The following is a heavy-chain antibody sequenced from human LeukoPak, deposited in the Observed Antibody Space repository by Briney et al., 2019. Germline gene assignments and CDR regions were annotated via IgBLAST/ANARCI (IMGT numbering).Heavy chain of an antibody. CDR3: ATARAVGADRWFDP. J-gene: IGHJ5*02. CDR2: INPSGGST. V-gene: IGHV1-46*01. Sequence: ASVKVSCKASENTFTSYYMHWVRQAPGQGLEWMGIINPSGGSTSYAQKFQGRVTMTRDMSTSTVYMELSSLRSEDTAVYYCATARAVGADRWFDPWGQGTLVTVSS. D-gene: IGHD1-26*01. CDR1: ENTFTSYY.